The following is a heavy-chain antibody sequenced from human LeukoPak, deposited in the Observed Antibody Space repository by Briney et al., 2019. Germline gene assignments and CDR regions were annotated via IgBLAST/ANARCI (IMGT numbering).Heavy chain of an antibody. V-gene: IGHV1-2*02. CDR1: GYPFTSYS. J-gene: IGHJ6*02. CDR3: AREVAAPYYYYGMDV. Sequence: ASVKVSCKASGYPFTSYSITWLRQAPGQGLEWMEWINPNSGGTNYAQKFQGRVTMTRDTSISTAYMELSRLRSDDTAVYYCAREVAAPYYYYGMDVWGQGTTVTVSS. CDR2: INPNSGGT. D-gene: IGHD6-25*01.